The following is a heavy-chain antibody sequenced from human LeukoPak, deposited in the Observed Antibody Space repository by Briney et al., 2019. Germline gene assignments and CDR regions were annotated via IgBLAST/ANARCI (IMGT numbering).Heavy chain of an antibody. J-gene: IGHJ6*02. CDR2: MNPNSGNT. CDR1: GYTFTSYD. V-gene: IGHV1-8*01. D-gene: IGHD3-10*01. CDR3: ARDKKDGSGSYYALYYYYYGMDV. Sequence: ASVKVSCKASGYTFTSYDINWARQATGQGLEWMGWMNPNSGNTGYAQKFQGRVTMTRNTSISTAYMELSSLRSEDTAVYYCARDKKDGSGSYYALYYYYYGMDVWGQGTTVTVSS.